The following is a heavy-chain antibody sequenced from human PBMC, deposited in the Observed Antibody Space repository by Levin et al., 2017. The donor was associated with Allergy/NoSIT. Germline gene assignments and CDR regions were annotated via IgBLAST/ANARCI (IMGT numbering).Heavy chain of an antibody. CDR3: AGGSTVTAGWDY. V-gene: IGHV1-69*06. J-gene: IGHJ4*02. D-gene: IGHD2-21*02. CDR1: GGTFSSYA. CDR2: IIPIFGTA. Sequence: KISCKASGGTFSSYAISWVRQAPGQGLEWMGGIIPIFGTANYAQKFQGRVTITADKSTSTAYMELSSLRSEDTAVYCCAGGSTVTAGWDYWGQGTLVTVSS.